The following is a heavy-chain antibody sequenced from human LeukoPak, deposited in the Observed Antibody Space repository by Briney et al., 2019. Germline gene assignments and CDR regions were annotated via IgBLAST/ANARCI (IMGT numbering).Heavy chain of an antibody. CDR1: GFTFDDYA. Sequence: AGGSLRLSCAASGFTFDDYAMHWVRLAPGKGLEWVSLISGDGGSTYYADSVKGRFTISRDNSKNSLYLQMNSLRTEDTALYYCAKADITMIVVAAFDIWGQGTMVTVSS. V-gene: IGHV3-43*02. CDR3: AKADITMIVVAAFDI. D-gene: IGHD3-22*01. J-gene: IGHJ3*02. CDR2: ISGDGGST.